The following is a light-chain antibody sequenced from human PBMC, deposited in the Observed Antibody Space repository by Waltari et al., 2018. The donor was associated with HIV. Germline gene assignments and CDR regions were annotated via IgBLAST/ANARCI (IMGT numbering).Light chain of an antibody. CDR1: QRLLHSNGYNY. V-gene: IGKV2-28*01. Sequence: DILMPLSPLSLSVTPGEPASLSCTSSQRLLHSNGYNYLDWYLQKPGQSPQLLIYLGSNRASGVPDRFSGSGSGTTFTLTISRVEAEDVGIYFCMRTLPPSGITFGQGTRLETK. CDR3: MRTLPPSGIT. J-gene: IGKJ5*01. CDR2: LGS.